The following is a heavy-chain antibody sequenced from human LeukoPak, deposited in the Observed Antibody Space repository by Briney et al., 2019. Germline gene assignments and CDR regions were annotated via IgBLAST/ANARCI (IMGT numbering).Heavy chain of an antibody. CDR3: ARAPTPKLERLRFDP. V-gene: IGHV4-4*02. Sequence: PSGTLSLTCAVSGGSISSSNWWSWVRQPPGKGLEWIGEIYHSGSTNYNPSLKSRVTISVDKSKNQFSLKLSSVTAADTAVYYCARAPTPKLERLRFDPWGQGTLVTVSS. CDR1: GGSISSSNW. J-gene: IGHJ5*02. CDR2: IYHSGST. D-gene: IGHD1-1*01.